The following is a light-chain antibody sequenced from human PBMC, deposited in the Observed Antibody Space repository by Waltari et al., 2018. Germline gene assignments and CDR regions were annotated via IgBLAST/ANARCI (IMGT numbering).Light chain of an antibody. CDR3: QQYNTFPRT. J-gene: IGKJ1*01. CDR1: ENINSW. CDR2: KAS. Sequence: DTQLTQSPSTLSASVGDRVTITCRASENINSWLAWFQQKPGKAPNLLIYKASTLESGVPSRFSGSGFGTEFTLTISSLQPNDFATYYCQQYNTFPRTLGQGTRVEI. V-gene: IGKV1-5*03.